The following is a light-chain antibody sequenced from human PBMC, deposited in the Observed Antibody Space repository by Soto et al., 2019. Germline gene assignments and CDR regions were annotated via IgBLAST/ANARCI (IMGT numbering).Light chain of an antibody. V-gene: IGLV2-14*01. Sequence: QSALTKPASLSGSPGPSITISCSVTSSDIGAYDYVSWFQQHPGKAPKLMISVVNNWPSGVSNRFSGSKSGKTAYLTISVLQGEDEAEYWFILFTTTSTHVVGIGT. CDR3: ILFTTTSTHV. CDR2: VVN. J-gene: IGLJ1*01. CDR1: SSDIGAYDY.